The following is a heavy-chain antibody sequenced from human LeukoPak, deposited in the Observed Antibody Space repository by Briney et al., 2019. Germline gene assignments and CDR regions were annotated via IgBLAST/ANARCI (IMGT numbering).Heavy chain of an antibody. J-gene: IGHJ4*02. D-gene: IGHD1-26*01. CDR1: GGSISSYY. V-gene: IGHV4-59*08. Sequence: PSETLSLTCTVSGGSISSYYWSWIRQPPGKGLEWIGYIYYSGSTNYNPSLKSRVTISVDTSKNQFSLKLSSVTAADTAVYYCARYVSGPSPFYFDYWGQRALVTVSS. CDR3: ARYVSGPSPFYFDY. CDR2: IYYSGST.